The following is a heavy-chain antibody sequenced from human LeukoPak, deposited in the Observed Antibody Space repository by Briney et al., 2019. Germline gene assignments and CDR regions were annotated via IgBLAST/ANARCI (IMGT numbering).Heavy chain of an antibody. Sequence: GGSLRLSCATSGFTFSSYAMSWVRQAPGKGLEWVSGIGASGGSTYYADSVKGRFTISRDNSKNTLYLQMNSLRTEDTAVYYCAKAEGYDILTGLDYWGQGTLVIVS. CDR1: GFTFSSYA. CDR3: AKAEGYDILTGLDY. J-gene: IGHJ4*02. D-gene: IGHD3-9*01. CDR2: IGASGGST. V-gene: IGHV3-23*01.